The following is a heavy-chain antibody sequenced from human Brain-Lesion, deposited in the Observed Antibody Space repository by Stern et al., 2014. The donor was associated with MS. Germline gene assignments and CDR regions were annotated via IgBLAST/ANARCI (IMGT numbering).Heavy chain of an antibody. V-gene: IGHV3-7*01. CDR3: ARVYNTIYGIVTQRGSGMDV. CDR1: GFTFGNYW. CDR2: IKEDGTAK. Sequence: EMQLVESGGGLVQPGGSLTMSCTAAGFTFGNYWMTWVRQAPGKGLEWVANIKEDGTAKHYVDSVKGRFTISRDKSRNALYLQMNSLRVEYTALYYWARVYNTIYGIVTQRGSGMDVWGQGTTVIVSS. D-gene: IGHD3-3*01. J-gene: IGHJ6*02.